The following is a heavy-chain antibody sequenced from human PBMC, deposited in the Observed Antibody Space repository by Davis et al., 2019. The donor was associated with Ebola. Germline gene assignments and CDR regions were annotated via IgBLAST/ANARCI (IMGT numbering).Heavy chain of an antibody. V-gene: IGHV5-51*01. D-gene: IGHD3-10*01. CDR3: AKTHDGSYFYGMDV. J-gene: IGHJ6*02. CDR1: GYSFTSYW. Sequence: GESLKISCKGSGYSFTSYWIGWVRQLPGKGLEWMGIIYPGDSDTRYSPSFQGQVTISADESINTAYLHWGSLEASDTAMYYCAKTHDGSYFYGMDVWGQGTTVIVSS. CDR2: IYPGDSDT.